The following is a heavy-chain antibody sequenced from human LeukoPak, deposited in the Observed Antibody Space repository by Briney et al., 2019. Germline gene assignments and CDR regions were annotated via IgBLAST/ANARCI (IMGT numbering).Heavy chain of an antibody. D-gene: IGHD3-16*01. J-gene: IGHJ3*02. CDR3: ARDTVGGAIADAFDI. Sequence: PGGSLRLSCAASGFTFSSYWMSWVRQAPGKGLEWVANIKQDGSEKYYVDSVKGRFTISRDNAKNSLYLQMNSLRAEDTAVYYCARDTVGGAIADAFDIWGQGTMVTVSS. CDR2: IKQDGSEK. V-gene: IGHV3-7*01. CDR1: GFTFSSYW.